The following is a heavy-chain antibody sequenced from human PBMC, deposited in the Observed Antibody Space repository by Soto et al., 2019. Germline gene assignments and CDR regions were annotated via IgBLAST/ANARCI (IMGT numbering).Heavy chain of an antibody. D-gene: IGHD6-13*01. CDR2: LSYEGSEE. J-gene: IGHJ4*02. CDR1: GFNFGVFG. CDR3: ALTRRSSLLEAAGPGFEY. Sequence: GGSLRLSCAASGFNFGVFGMHWVRQAPGKGLEWLSVLSYEGSEEYYADSVRGRFTISRDNSKNTLFLQMDSLRVDDTGVYYCALTRRSSLLEAAGPGFEYWGQGTLVTVSS. V-gene: IGHV3-30*03.